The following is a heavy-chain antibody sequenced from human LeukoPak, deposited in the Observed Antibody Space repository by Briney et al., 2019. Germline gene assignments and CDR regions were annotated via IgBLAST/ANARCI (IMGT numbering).Heavy chain of an antibody. CDR3: ARQYSRSSPFDY. CDR2: IYPGDSDT. CDR1: GYSFNNYW. V-gene: IGHV5-51*01. D-gene: IGHD6-6*01. Sequence: GESQKISCKGSGYSFNNYWIGWVRQMPGKGLECMGIIYPGDSDTRYSPSFQGQVTISADKSINTAYLQWSSLKASDTAMYYCARQYSRSSPFDYWGQGALVTVPS. J-gene: IGHJ4*02.